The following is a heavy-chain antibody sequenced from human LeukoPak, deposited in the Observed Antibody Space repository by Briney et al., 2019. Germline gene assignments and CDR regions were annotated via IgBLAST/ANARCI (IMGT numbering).Heavy chain of an antibody. J-gene: IGHJ4*02. CDR2: INHSGST. Sequence: SETLSLTCAVYGGSFSGYYWSWIRQPPGQGLEWIGEINHSGSTNYNPSLKSRVTISVDTSKNQFSLKLSSVTAADTAVYYCARGRITMVRGVTYWGQGTLVTVSS. D-gene: IGHD3-10*01. CDR3: ARGRITMVRGVTY. CDR1: GGSFSGYY. V-gene: IGHV4-34*01.